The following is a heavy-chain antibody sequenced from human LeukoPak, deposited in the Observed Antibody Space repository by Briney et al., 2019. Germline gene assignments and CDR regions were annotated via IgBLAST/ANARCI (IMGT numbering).Heavy chain of an antibody. CDR1: GFTFSSYG. J-gene: IGHJ6*04. V-gene: IGHV3-23*01. CDR2: ISGVGSST. D-gene: IGHD3-10*02. Sequence: EGSLRLSCAASGFTFSSYGMSWVRQAPGKGLEWVSAISGVGSSTYYTDSVKGRFAISRDNSKNTLYLQMNSLRAEDTAVYYCAELGITMIGGVWGKGTTVTISS. CDR3: AELGITMIGGV.